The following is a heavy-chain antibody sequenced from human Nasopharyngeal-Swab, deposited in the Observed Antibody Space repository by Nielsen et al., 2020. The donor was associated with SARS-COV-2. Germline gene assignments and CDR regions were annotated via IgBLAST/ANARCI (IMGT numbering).Heavy chain of an antibody. Sequence: ASVKVSCKASGYTFTSYGISWVRQAPGQGLEWMGWISAYNGNTNYDQKLQGRVTMTTDTSTSTAYMELRSLRSDDTAVYYCASNPLYCSSTSCYHDAFDIWGQGTRVTVSS. J-gene: IGHJ3*02. CDR3: ASNPLYCSSTSCYHDAFDI. CDR1: GYTFTSYG. D-gene: IGHD2-2*01. CDR2: ISAYNGNT. V-gene: IGHV1-18*01.